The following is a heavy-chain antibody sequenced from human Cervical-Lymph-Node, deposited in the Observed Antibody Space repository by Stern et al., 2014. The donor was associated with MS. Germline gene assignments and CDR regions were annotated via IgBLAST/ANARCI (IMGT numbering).Heavy chain of an antibody. D-gene: IGHD1-1*01. CDR1: GGSFSRNA. V-gene: IGHV1-69*06. CDR3: ARTVSAWNGDLMGAAPSGYYYGMDV. CDR2: IIPVHLTP. Sequence: QVQLVQSGAEVKKPASSVKVSCTASGGSFSRNAISWVRQAPGQGLGLVGGIIPVHLTPKYAQQFLGPVVITSVRSRSTVCMELTSLRSEDTAVYYCARTVSAWNGDLMGAAPSGYYYGMDVWGQGTTVTVSS. J-gene: IGHJ6*02.